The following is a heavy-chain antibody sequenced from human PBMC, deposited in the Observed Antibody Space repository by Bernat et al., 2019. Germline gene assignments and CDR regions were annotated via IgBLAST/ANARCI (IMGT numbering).Heavy chain of an antibody. Sequence: EVQLLESGGGLIQPGGSLRLSCAASGFTFSSYAMAWVRQAPGKGLEWVSAISGGGGTYYPDSVKGRFTISRDNSKNSVYLQINSLRADDTAVYYCAKVDDIASANFDYWGQGTLVTVSS. CDR2: ISGGGGT. CDR1: GFTFSSYA. D-gene: IGHD3-9*01. V-gene: IGHV3-23*01. J-gene: IGHJ4*02. CDR3: AKVDDIASANFDY.